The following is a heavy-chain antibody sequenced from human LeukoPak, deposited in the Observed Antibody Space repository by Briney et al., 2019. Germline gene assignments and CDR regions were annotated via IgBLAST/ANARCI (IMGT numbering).Heavy chain of an antibody. Sequence: GGSLRLSCAASGFTFSSYSMNWVRQAPGKGLEWVSSISSSSSYIYYADSVKGRFTISRDNAKNSLYLQMNSLRAEDTAVYLCARDFGGLRWNYYFDYWGQGTLVTVSS. D-gene: IGHD4-23*01. CDR3: ARDFGGLRWNYYFDY. J-gene: IGHJ4*02. CDR2: ISSSSSYI. CDR1: GFTFSSYS. V-gene: IGHV3-21*01.